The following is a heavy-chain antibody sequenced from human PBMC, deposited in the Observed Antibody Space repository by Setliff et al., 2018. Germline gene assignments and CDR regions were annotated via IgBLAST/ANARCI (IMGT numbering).Heavy chain of an antibody. D-gene: IGHD3-10*01. CDR1: NGSVSTTSHY. CDR3: ARVDFTMLQGVLGH. CDR2: VYYSGYT. V-gene: IGHV4-39*07. J-gene: IGHJ1*01. Sequence: SETLSLTCTVSNGSVSTTSHYWGWVRQPPGKGLEWIGSVYYSGYTYYSPSLESRVAISVDTSKNQFSLKVNSVTAADTAVYDCARVDFTMLQGVLGHWGQGTLVTVSS.